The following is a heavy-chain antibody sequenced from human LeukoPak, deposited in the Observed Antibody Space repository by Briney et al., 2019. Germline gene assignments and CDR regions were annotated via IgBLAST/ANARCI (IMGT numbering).Heavy chain of an antibody. CDR3: ARRYCSSTSCLIDY. V-gene: IGHV3-48*04. CDR2: ISSSGTTI. J-gene: IGHJ4*02. Sequence: GGSLGLSCAASGFTFSSYSMNWVRQAPGKGLEWVSYISSSGTTIYYADSVKGRFTISRDNAKNSLYLQMNSLRAEDTAVYYCARRYCSSTSCLIDYWGQGTLVTAFS. D-gene: IGHD2-2*01. CDR1: GFTFSSYS.